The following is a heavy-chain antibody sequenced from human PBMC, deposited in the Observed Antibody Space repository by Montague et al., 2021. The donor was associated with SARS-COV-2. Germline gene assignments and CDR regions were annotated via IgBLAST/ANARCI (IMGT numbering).Heavy chain of an antibody. J-gene: IGHJ4*02. CDR2: LHYAGSA. CDR1: GGSFSSGDSY. V-gene: IGHV4-39*01. Sequence: SETLSLTCSVSGGSFSSGDSYWGWLRQAPGKGLEWMGDLHYAGSAYYNPSLRSRVTISADTSKNQFSLKLNSVTAADTAVYYCVATYNGNWYYFDYWGQRTLVTVSS. D-gene: IGHD6-13*01. CDR3: VATYNGNWYYFDY.